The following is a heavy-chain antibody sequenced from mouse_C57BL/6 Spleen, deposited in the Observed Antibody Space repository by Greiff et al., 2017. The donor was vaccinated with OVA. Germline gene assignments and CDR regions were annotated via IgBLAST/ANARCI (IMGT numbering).Heavy chain of an antibody. CDR2: INPSNGGT. CDR3: ARLPYGSSYRAMDY. Sequence: QVHVKQPGTELVKPGASVKLSCKASGYTFTSYWMHWVKQRPGQGLEWIGNINPSNGGTNYNEKFKSKATLTVDKSSSAAYMQLSSLTSEDSAVYYCARLPYGSSYRAMDYWGQGTSVTVSS. CDR1: GYTFTSYW. V-gene: IGHV1-53*01. D-gene: IGHD1-1*01. J-gene: IGHJ4*01.